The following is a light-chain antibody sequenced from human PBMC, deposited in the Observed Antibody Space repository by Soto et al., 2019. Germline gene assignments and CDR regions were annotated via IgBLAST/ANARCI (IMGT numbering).Light chain of an antibody. Sequence: SYELTQSPSVSVAPGQTATITCAGDNIGRKSVHWYQQKPGQAPRLVVYDDSDRPSGIPERFSGSNSGNTATLTISRVEAGDEADYYCQVWVTGSAHPNVLFGGGTQLTVL. CDR2: DDS. V-gene: IGLV3-21*02. J-gene: IGLJ3*02. CDR1: NIGRKS. CDR3: QVWVTGSAHPNVL.